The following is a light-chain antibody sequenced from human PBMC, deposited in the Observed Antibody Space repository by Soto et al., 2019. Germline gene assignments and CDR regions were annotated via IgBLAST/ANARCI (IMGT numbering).Light chain of an antibody. V-gene: IGKV1-5*01. CDR2: DAS. CDR3: QQDHGYSLT. J-gene: IGKJ1*01. CDR1: QSVSNS. Sequence: DIQMTQSPFTRAASVGDRVTITCRASQSVSNSLAWYQQKPGKAPKLLIYDASTLQSGVPSRFSGSESGTEFILTTSGLQPDDFATDYSQQDHGYSLTFCQGTKVDIK.